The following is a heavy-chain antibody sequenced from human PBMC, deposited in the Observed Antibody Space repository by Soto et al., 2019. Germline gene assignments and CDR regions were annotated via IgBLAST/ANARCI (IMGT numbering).Heavy chain of an antibody. CDR2: IIPILGIA. Sequence: SVKDSCKASGGTFSTYTISWVRQAPGQGLEWMGRIIPILGIANYAQKFQGRVTITADKSTSTAYMELSSLRSEDTAVYYCARGLGYCSGGSCPLEYFQHWGQCTLVTVSS. V-gene: IGHV1-69*02. D-gene: IGHD2-15*01. CDR1: GGTFSTYT. CDR3: ARGLGYCSGGSCPLEYFQH. J-gene: IGHJ1*01.